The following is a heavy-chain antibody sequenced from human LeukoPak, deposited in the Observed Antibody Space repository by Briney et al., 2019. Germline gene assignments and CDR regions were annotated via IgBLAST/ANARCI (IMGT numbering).Heavy chain of an antibody. CDR1: GFTVSSNY. CDR2: IYSGGST. J-gene: IGHJ4*02. CDR3: ARDVFRAYSSGWSVFDY. V-gene: IGHV3-66*01. Sequence: PGGSLRLSCAASGFTVSSNYMSWVRQAPGKGLEWVSVIYSGGSTYYADSVKGRFTISRDNSKNTLYLQMNSLRAEDTAVYYCARDVFRAYSSGWSVFDYWGQGTLVTVSS. D-gene: IGHD6-19*01.